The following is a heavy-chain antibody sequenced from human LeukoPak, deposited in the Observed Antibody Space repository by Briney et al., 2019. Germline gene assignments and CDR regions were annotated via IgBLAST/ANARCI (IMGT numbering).Heavy chain of an antibody. CDR3: AKISDSRSSSDY. CDR2: IGNSGST. V-gene: IGHV3-23*01. CDR1: GFTFSSYG. D-gene: IGHD6-6*01. Sequence: GGSLRLSCAASGFTFSSYGMNWVRQAPGKGLQWVSGIGNSGSTYYADSVKGRFAISRDNSKNTLYLQMNSLRAEDTAVYYCAKISDSRSSSDYWGQGTLVTVSS. J-gene: IGHJ4*02.